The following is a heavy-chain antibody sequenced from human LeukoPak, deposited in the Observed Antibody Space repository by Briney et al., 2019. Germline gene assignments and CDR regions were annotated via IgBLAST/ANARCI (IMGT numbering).Heavy chain of an antibody. Sequence: PSQTLSPTCTVSGGSISSGGYYWNWIRQAPGKGLEWVVYIYHSGNTHYHPSRKSRVTISLDRSKNQFCLKLTSVTAADTAVYYCARDGLAGDYWGQGTLVTVSS. CDR1: GGSISSGGYY. CDR2: IYHSGNT. J-gene: IGHJ4*02. CDR3: ARDGLAGDY. D-gene: IGHD6-6*01. V-gene: IGHV4-30-2*01.